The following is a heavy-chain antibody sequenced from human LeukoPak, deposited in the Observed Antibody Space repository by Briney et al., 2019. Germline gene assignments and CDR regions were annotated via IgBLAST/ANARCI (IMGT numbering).Heavy chain of an antibody. CDR2: IIPIFGTA. J-gene: IGHJ6*04. CDR1: GGTFSSYA. CDR3: ASRLKNYGSGSYYNSYYYYYGMDV. Sequence: SVKVSCKASGGTFSSYAISWVRQAPGQGLEWMGGIIPIFGTANYAQKFQGRVAITADESTSTAYMELSSLRSEDTAVYYCASRLKNYGSGSYYNSYYYYYGMDVWGKGTTVTVSS. D-gene: IGHD3-10*01. V-gene: IGHV1-69*13.